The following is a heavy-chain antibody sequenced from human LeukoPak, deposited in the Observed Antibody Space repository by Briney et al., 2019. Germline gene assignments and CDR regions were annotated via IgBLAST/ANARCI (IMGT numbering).Heavy chain of an antibody. J-gene: IGHJ6*02. CDR3: ARDCTNGVCRGYYYYGMDV. Sequence: GGSLRLSCAASGFTFSSYAMHWVRQAPGKGLEWVAVISYDGSNKYYADSVKGRFTISRGNSKNTLYLQMNSLRAEDTAVYYCARDCTNGVCRGYYYYGMDVWGQGTTVTVSS. D-gene: IGHD2-8*01. V-gene: IGHV3-30-3*01. CDR2: ISYDGSNK. CDR1: GFTFSSYA.